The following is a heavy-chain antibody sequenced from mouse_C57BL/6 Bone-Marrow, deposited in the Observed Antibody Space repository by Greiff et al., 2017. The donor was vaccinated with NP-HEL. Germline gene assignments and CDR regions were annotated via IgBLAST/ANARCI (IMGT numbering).Heavy chain of an antibody. CDR1: GFTFSDYG. D-gene: IGHD4-1*01. CDR2: ISSGSSTI. J-gene: IGHJ2*01. Sequence: EVKLMESGGGLVKPGGSLKLSCAASGFTFSDYGMHWVRQAPEKGLEWVAYISSGSSTIYYADTVKGRFTISRDNAKNTLFLQMTSLRSEDTAMYYCARILWDDYFDYWGQGTTLTVSS. CDR3: ARILWDDYFDY. V-gene: IGHV5-17*01.